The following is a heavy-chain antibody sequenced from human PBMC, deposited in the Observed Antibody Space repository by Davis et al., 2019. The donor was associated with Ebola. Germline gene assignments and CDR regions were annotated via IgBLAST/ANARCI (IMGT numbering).Heavy chain of an antibody. D-gene: IGHD2-2*02. CDR2: ISSSGSTI. J-gene: IGHJ6*02. V-gene: IGHV3-48*03. CDR1: GSTFRSYE. CDR3: ARAPTRYCSSTSCYTRYYYYYGMDV. Sequence: GGSLRPSCAASGSTFRSYETNWVRQAPGKGLEWVSSISSSGSTIYYADSVKGRFTIPRDNAKNSLYLQMNSLRTEDTAVYYCARAPTRYCSSTSCYTRYYYYYGMDVWGQGTTVTVSS.